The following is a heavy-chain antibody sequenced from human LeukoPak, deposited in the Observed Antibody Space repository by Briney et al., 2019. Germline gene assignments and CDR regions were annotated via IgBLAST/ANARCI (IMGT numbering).Heavy chain of an antibody. V-gene: IGHV4-59*08. J-gene: IGHJ4*02. CDR2: ISYSGST. CDR1: GDSISLYY. D-gene: IGHD6-19*01. Sequence: ASETLSLTCTVSGDSISLYYWSWIRQPPGKGLEWIGYISYSGSTNYNPSLKSRVSISVDTSKNQFSLNLSSLTAADTAVYYCARHGSGWSFDYWGQGTLITVSS. CDR3: ARHGSGWSFDY.